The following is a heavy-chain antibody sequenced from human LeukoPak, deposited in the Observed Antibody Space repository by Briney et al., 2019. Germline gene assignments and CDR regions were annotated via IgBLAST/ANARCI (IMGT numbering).Heavy chain of an antibody. CDR3: ARDQLAYSGYDTLFDY. Sequence: GGSLRLSCAASGFTFNSYAIHWVRQAPGKGLEWVAVISYDGSNKYYADSVKGRFTISRDNSKNTLYLQLNSLRPEDTAVYYCARDQLAYSGYDTLFDYWGQGTLVTVSS. D-gene: IGHD5-12*01. CDR2: ISYDGSNK. V-gene: IGHV3-30*04. CDR1: GFTFNSYA. J-gene: IGHJ4*02.